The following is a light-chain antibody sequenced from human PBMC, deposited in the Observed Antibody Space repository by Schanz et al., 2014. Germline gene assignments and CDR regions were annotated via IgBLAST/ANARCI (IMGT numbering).Light chain of an antibody. CDR3: QQANSLPWT. CDR2: KAS. J-gene: IGKJ1*01. Sequence: DIQMTQSPSTLSASLGDRVTITCRASQSISSTLAWYQQKPGEAPKVLIYKASGLQSGVPSRFSGSGSGTEFTLTISSLQPEDFATYYCQQANSLPWTFGQGTKVEVK. CDR1: QSISST. V-gene: IGKV1-5*03.